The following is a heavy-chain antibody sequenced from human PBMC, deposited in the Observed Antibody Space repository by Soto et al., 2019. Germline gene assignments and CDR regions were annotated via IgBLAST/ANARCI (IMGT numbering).Heavy chain of an antibody. J-gene: IGHJ6*03. CDR1: GFTFSSYG. D-gene: IGHD6-13*01. CDR3: AKSGSSWPYYYYYMDV. CDR2: ISGSGGST. V-gene: IGHV3-23*01. Sequence: PGGTLRLSCAASGFTFSSYGMSWVRQAPGKGLEWVSGISGSGGSTYYADSVKGRFTISRDNSKNTLYLQMNSLRAEDTAVYYCAKSGSSWPYYYYYMDVWGKGTTVTVSS.